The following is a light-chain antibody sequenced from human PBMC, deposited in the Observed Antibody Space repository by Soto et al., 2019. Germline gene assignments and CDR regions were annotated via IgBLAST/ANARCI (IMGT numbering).Light chain of an antibody. J-gene: IGLJ2*01. CDR1: SSSVSSSYY. V-gene: IGLV8-61*01. CDR3: VLYMGSGIWV. CDR2: STN. Sequence: QTVVTQEPSISVSPGGTVALTCGLSSSSVSSSYYPSWYQQTPGQAPRTLIYSTNTRSSGVPDRFSGSILGNKAALTITGAKSDDESDYYCVLYMGSGIWVFGGGTKLTVL.